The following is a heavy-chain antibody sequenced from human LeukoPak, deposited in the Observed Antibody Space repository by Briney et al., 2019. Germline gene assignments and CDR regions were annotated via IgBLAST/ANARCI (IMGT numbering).Heavy chain of an antibody. D-gene: IGHD5-24*01. J-gene: IGHJ4*02. CDR3: ARFRGVHKDGYYLY. CDR1: GGTFSGYC. V-gene: IGHV4-34*08. CDR2: INHSGST. Sequence: PSETLSLTCAAYGGTFSGYCRSWIRQPPGKGLEWIGEINHSGSTNYNPSLKSRVTISADTSKNQFSLKLIYVPAADTPVYYCARFRGVHKDGYYLYWGQGTLVTVSS.